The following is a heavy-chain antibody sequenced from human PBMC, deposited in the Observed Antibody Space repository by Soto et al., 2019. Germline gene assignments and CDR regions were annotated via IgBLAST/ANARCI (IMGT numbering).Heavy chain of an antibody. CDR1: GGSFSGYY. V-gene: IGHV4-34*01. J-gene: IGHJ6*02. Sequence: SETLSLTCAVYGGSFSGYYWSWIRQPPGKGLEWIGEINHSGSTNYNPSLKSRVTISVDTSKNQFSLKLSSVTAADTAVYYCARVPINDFWSGYGLVDVWGQGTTVTVSS. CDR2: INHSGST. D-gene: IGHD3-3*01. CDR3: ARVPINDFWSGYGLVDV.